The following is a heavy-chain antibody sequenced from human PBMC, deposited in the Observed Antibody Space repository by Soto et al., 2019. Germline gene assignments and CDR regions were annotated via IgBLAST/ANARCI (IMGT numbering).Heavy chain of an antibody. J-gene: IGHJ6*02. D-gene: IGHD6-19*01. CDR3: ARAISSGWIYYGMDV. Sequence: QVQLVQSGAEVKKPGSSVKVSCKASGGTFSSYTISWVRQAPGQGLEWMGRIIPILGIANYAQKFQGRVTSTADKSTSTAYMELSSLRSEDTAVYYCARAISSGWIYYGMDVWGQGTTVTVSS. CDR1: GGTFSSYT. V-gene: IGHV1-69*02. CDR2: IIPILGIA.